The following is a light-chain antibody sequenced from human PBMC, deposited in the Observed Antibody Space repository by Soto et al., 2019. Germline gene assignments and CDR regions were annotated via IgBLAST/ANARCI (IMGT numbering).Light chain of an antibody. J-gene: IGKJ1*01. Sequence: EVVFTQSPGTLSFSPGERATLSCRASHSVGSTYLAWYQQKPGQAPRLLIYGASSRATGIPDRFSGSGSGTDFTLTIRRLEPEDFAVYYCQQRSNWPPWTFGQGTKV. CDR1: HSVGSTY. CDR3: QQRSNWPPWT. V-gene: IGKV3D-20*02. CDR2: GAS.